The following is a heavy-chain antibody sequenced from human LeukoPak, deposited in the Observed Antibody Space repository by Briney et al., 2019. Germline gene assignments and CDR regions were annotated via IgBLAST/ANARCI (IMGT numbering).Heavy chain of an antibody. D-gene: IGHD3-16*01. Sequence: GGSLRLSCVASGFSFMTYTMNWVRQAPGKGLEWVSYSRNSQNIYYAASVEGRFTISRDNARNSLYLQMNSLRDEDTAVYYCAGDSAYAFDIWGQGTRVTVSS. V-gene: IGHV3-48*02. J-gene: IGHJ3*02. CDR3: AGDSAYAFDI. CDR1: GFSFMTYT. CDR2: SRNSQNI.